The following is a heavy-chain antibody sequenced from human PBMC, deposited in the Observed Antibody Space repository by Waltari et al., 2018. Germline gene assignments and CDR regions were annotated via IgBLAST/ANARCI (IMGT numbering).Heavy chain of an antibody. CDR3: ASPNVLRYFDWLFPLDY. D-gene: IGHD3-9*01. CDR1: GYTFTSYY. Sequence: QVQLVQSGAEVKKPGASVKVSCKASGYTFTSYYMHWVRQAPGQGLEWMGIIKPSGGSTSYAQKFQGRVTMTRDTSTSTVYMELSSLRSEDTAVYYCASPNVLRYFDWLFPLDYWGQGTLVTVSS. CDR2: IKPSGGST. V-gene: IGHV1-46*01. J-gene: IGHJ4*02.